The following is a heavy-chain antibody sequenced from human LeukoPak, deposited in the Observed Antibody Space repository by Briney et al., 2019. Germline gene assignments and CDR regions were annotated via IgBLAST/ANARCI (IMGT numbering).Heavy chain of an antibody. CDR1: GGSFSGYY. D-gene: IGHD3-3*01. J-gene: IGHJ4*02. CDR2: INHSGST. Sequence: PSETLSLTCAVYGGSFSGYYWSWIRQPPGKGLEWIGEINHSGSTNYNPSLKSRVSISVDTSKNQFSLKLSSMTAADTAVYYCASYDFWSGYSFDYWGQGTLVTVSS. CDR3: ASYDFWSGYSFDY. V-gene: IGHV4-34*01.